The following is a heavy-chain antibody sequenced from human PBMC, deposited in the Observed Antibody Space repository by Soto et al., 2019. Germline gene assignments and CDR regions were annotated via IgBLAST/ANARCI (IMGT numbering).Heavy chain of an antibody. CDR1: GYTFTNND. CDR3: ARMESFGSLNWFDP. Sequence: GPPVKVSCKASGYTFTNNDVSWVRQATGQGLEWMGWMNPGSGDTGYAQKFQGRVTMTRDISIATAYMELTSLTSDDTAIYYCARMESFGSLNWFDPWGQGTLVTVSS. J-gene: IGHJ5*02. CDR2: MNPGSGDT. V-gene: IGHV1-8*01. D-gene: IGHD3-10*01.